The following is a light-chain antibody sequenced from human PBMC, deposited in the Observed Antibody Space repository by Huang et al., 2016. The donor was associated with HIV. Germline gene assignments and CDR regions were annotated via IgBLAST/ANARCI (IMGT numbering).Light chain of an antibody. Sequence: EIVMTQSPATLSVSPGERAALSCRASQSVSSNVAWYQQKPGQAPRLLIHGASTRVTGIPTMFSGSGSGTEFTLTLSSLQSEDFAVYYCQQYDTWPRGTFGQGTKVEVK. CDR3: QQYDTWPRGT. V-gene: IGKV3-15*01. J-gene: IGKJ1*01. CDR2: GAS. CDR1: QSVSSN.